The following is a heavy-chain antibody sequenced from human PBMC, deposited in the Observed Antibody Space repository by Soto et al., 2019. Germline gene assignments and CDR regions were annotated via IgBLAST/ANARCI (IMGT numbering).Heavy chain of an antibody. D-gene: IGHD4-17*01. CDR3: AKARYGDGRGFDY. J-gene: IGHJ4*02. CDR1: GYSFTSYW. Sequence: PGESLKISCKGSGYSFTSYWIGWVRQMPGKGLEWMGIIYPGDSDTRYSPSFQGQVTISADKSISTAYLQMNSLRAEDTAVYYCAKARYGDGRGFDYWGQGTLVTVSS. V-gene: IGHV5-51*01. CDR2: IYPGDSDT.